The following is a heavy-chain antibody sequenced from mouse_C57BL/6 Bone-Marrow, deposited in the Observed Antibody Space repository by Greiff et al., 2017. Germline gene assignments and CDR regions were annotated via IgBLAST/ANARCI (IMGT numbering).Heavy chain of an antibody. Sequence: VQLQQSGAELARPGASVKLSCKASGYTFTSYGISWVKQRTGQGLEWIGKIYPRSGNNYYNEKFKGKATLTADKSCSTAYMELRRLTSEDSAVYFCASGPAKWDVDYARDYWGQGTSVTVSS. CDR3: ASGPAKWDVDYARDY. V-gene: IGHV1-81*01. J-gene: IGHJ4*01. D-gene: IGHD4-1*01. CDR1: GYTFTSYG. CDR2: IYPRSGNN.